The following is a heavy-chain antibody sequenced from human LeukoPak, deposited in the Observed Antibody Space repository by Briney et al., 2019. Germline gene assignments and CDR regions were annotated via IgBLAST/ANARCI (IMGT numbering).Heavy chain of an antibody. V-gene: IGHV3-23*01. J-gene: IGHJ6*03. D-gene: IGHD4-17*01. Sequence: PGGCLRPSRAVSGFTFSTFAMSWVRQGPGKGLGWLSSITGSGDTTDHADSVRGRFVISRDNSKSTLFLHVSSLRVEDTALYYCAKDLYGDYDRNYYYYMDVWGKGTTVTISS. CDR2: ITGSGDTT. CDR1: GFTFSTFA. CDR3: AKDLYGDYDRNYYYYMDV.